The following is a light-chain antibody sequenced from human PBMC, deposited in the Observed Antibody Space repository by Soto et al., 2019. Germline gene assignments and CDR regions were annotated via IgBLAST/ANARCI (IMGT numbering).Light chain of an antibody. CDR3: QQYGSSPFT. CDR2: GAS. Sequence: ESVVTQSPGTLSMSPGERATPPSRAIKGVSTSYSAWYQQKPGQAPRLLIYGASRRATGIPDRFSGSGSGTDFTLTISRLEPEDFAVYYCQQYGSSPFTFGPGTKVDIK. V-gene: IGKV3-20*01. CDR1: KGVSTSY. J-gene: IGKJ3*01.